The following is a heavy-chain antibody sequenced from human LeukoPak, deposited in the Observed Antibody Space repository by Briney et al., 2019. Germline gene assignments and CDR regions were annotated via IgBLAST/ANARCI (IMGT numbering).Heavy chain of an antibody. CDR1: GLTFSSYG. CDR3: AKDQCTRASCDGYPGH. D-gene: IGHD2-2*03. J-gene: IGHJ4*02. CDR2: IHFDGSPK. V-gene: IGHV3-30*02. Sequence: GGSLRLSCAASGLTFSSYGMHWVRQAPGKGLQWVAFIHFDGSPKYSGDSVKGRFTVSRDNSKNTLYLQMNSLRPEDTAVYYCAKDQCTRASCDGYPGHWGQGTLVTVSS.